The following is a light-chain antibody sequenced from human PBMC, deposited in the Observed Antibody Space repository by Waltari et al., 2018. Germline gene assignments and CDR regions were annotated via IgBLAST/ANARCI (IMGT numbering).Light chain of an antibody. V-gene: IGKV1-12*01. CDR1: QGITTW. J-gene: IGKJ2*01. CDR3: QQANGVPHT. CDR2: GAY. Sequence: DIQMTQSPSSVSASVGDRVSLTCRASQGITTWLAWYQQTPGEAPRLLIHGAYTLQDGVPSRVSGDGDGTEFTLTIDSLQPEDFATYDCQQANGVPHTFGQGTKLESK.